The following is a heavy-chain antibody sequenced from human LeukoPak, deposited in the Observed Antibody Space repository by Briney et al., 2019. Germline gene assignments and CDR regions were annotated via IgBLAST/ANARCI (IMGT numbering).Heavy chain of an antibody. D-gene: IGHD6-19*01. V-gene: IGHV3-48*04. CDR1: GFTFTTYS. CDR3: ARDLGSGWYDYYYYGMDV. CDR2: ISSTSSTM. J-gene: IGHJ6*02. Sequence: GGSLRLSCAASGFTFTTYSMNWVRQALGKGLEWVSYISSTSSTMYYADSVKGRFTISRDNAKNSLYLQMNSLRAEDTAVYYCARDLGSGWYDYYYYGMDVWGQGTTVTVSS.